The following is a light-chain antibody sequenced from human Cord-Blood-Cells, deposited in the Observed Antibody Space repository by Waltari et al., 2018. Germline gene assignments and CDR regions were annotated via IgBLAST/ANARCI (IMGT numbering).Light chain of an antibody. CDR1: SGINVGTYR. CDR3: AIWCSSTWV. J-gene: IGLJ3*02. CDR2: YKPDSDK. V-gene: IGLV5-39*01. Sequence: QPVLTQPTSLSASPGASARFTCTLRSGINVGTYRIYWYQQKPGSLPRYLLRYKPDSDKQQGSGVPSRFSGAKDASTNAGLLLISGLQSEDEADYYCAIWCSSTWVFGGGTKLTVL.